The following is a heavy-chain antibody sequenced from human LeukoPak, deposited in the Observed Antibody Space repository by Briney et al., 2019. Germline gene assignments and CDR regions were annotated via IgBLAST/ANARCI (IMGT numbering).Heavy chain of an antibody. CDR2: INPNSGGT. CDR3: ARDNVWDSSSWYNWFDP. D-gene: IGHD6-13*01. CDR1: GYTFTGYY. J-gene: IGHJ5*02. V-gene: IGHV1-2*02. Sequence: GASVKVSFKASGYTFTGYYMHWVRQAPGQGLEWMGWINPNSGGTNYAQKFQGRVTMTRDTSISTAYMELSRLRSDDTAVYYCARDNVWDSSSWYNWFDPWGQGTLVTVSS.